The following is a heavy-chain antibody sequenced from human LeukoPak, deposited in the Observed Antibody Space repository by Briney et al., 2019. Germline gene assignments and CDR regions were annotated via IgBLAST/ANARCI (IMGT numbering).Heavy chain of an antibody. V-gene: IGHV1-8*01. CDR1: GYTFTSYD. CDR3: ARGDGQNFWSGYGKQYYFDY. CDR2: MNPNSGNT. Sequence: ASVKVSFKASGYTFTSYDINWVRQATGQGLEWMGWMNPNSGNTGYAQKFQGRVTMTRNTSISTAYMELSSLRSEDTAVYYCARGDGQNFWSGYGKQYYFDYWGQGTLVTVSS. D-gene: IGHD3-3*01. J-gene: IGHJ4*02.